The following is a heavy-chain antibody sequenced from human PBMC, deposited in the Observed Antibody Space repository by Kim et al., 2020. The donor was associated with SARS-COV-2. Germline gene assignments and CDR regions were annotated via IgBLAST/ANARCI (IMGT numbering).Heavy chain of an antibody. J-gene: IGHJ6*02. D-gene: IGHD5-12*01. V-gene: IGHV3-30*18. Sequence: GGSLRLSCAASGFTFSSYGMHWVRQAPGKGLEWVAVISYDGSNKYYADSVKGRFTISRDNSKNTLYLQMNSLRAEDTAVYYCAKAVGSGYDSVHYYGMDVWGQGTTVTVSS. CDR1: GFTFSSYG. CDR2: ISYDGSNK. CDR3: AKAVGSGYDSVHYYGMDV.